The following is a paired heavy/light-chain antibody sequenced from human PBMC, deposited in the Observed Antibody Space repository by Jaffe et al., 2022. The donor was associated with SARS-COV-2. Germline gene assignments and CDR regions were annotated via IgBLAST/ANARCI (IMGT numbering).Heavy chain of an antibody. J-gene: IGHJ4*02. CDR1: GGSISSGTYY. CDR3: ARGPRGGDAYSVDY. CDR2: IYTSENT. Sequence: QVQLQESGPGLVKPSQTLSLTCTVSGGSISSGTYYWSWIRQPAGKGLEWIGRIYTSENTNYNPSLKSRVTISIDTSKNQFSLVLNSVTAADTAMYYCARGPRGGDAYSVDYWGQGTLVTVSS. V-gene: IGHV4-61*02. D-gene: IGHD3-16*01.
Light chain of an antibody. CDR2: EVS. J-gene: IGLJ1*01. Sequence: QSALTQPASVSGSPGQSITISCTGTSRDVGGYNYVSWYQQHPGKAPKLMIYEVSNRPSGVPDRFSGSKSGNTASLTISGLQAEDEADYYCSSYTSTSSLYVFGTGTKVTVL. CDR1: SRDVGGYNY. V-gene: IGLV2-14*01. CDR3: SSYTSTSSLYV.